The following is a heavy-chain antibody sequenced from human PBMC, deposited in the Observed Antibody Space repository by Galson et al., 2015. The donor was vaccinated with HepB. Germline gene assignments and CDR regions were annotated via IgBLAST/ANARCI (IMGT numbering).Heavy chain of an antibody. Sequence: SLRLSCAASGFTFSDYYMSWIRQAPGKGPEWVSYISSGGSAIYYADSVKGRFTISRDNAKNSLFLEMNSLTAEDTAVYYYAKDRGTRGFDYWGQGALVTVS. V-gene: IGHV3-11*01. CDR2: ISSGGSAI. CDR1: GFTFSDYY. J-gene: IGHJ4*02. D-gene: IGHD1-26*01. CDR3: AKDRGTRGFDY.